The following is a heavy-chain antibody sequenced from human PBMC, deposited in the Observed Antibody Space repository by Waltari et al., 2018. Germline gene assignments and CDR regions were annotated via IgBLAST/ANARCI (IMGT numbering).Heavy chain of an antibody. Sequence: EVRLLESGGGLVQPGGSLRLSCAASGFAFSSYAMPWVRQAPGKGLDWVSTISDRGCSTYYADSVKGRFTISRDNSKITLYLQMSSLRVEDTAIYYCGKLDYDGNGFPNYFDHWGQGTLVTVPS. CDR2: ISDRGCST. J-gene: IGHJ4*02. CDR3: GKLDYDGNGFPNYFDH. CDR1: GFAFSSYA. V-gene: IGHV3-23*01. D-gene: IGHD3-22*01.